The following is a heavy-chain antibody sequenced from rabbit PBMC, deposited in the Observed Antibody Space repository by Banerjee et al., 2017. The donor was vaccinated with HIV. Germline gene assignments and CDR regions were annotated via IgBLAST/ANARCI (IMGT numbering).Heavy chain of an antibody. V-gene: IGHV1S43*01. CDR2: IDTGDDNT. D-gene: IGHD6-1*01. Sequence: QEQLEESGGGLVKPGASLTLTCKASGFSFSSGLPMCWVRQAPGKGLEWIASIDTGDDNTYYASWVNGRFSVSLDNAQNTVFLQMTSLTPADTATYFCARGVSAGYAGYGYVPYYFNLWGPGTLVTVS. CDR1: GFSFSSGLP. CDR3: ARGVSAGYAGYGYVPYYFNL. J-gene: IGHJ4*01.